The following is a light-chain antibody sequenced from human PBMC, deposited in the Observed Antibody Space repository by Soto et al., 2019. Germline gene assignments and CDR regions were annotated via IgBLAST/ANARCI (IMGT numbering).Light chain of an antibody. CDR3: QQLHGYPIT. Sequence: DIHMTQSPSTLTAALGDRVTITSRASQGIDTSLAWYQQKPGKAPKLLIYAPSNFQSGVPSRFSGSGSGTHFTLTISSLQPEDFATYYCQQLHGYPITFGQGTGLEI. CDR2: APS. CDR1: QGIDTS. J-gene: IGKJ5*01. V-gene: IGKV1-9*01.